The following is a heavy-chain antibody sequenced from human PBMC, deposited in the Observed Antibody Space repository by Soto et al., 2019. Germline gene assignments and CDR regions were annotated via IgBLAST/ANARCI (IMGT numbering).Heavy chain of an antibody. Sequence: QVQLVDSGGGVVQPGRSLRLSCAASGFTFNSYAMHWVRQAPGKGLEWVALISYDGSENYYADPVKGRFTISRDNSDNTLYLQMNSLRPDDTAVYYCAKESAYRSGWYNDWGQGTLVTVSS. V-gene: IGHV3-30*04. D-gene: IGHD6-19*01. CDR3: AKESAYRSGWYND. J-gene: IGHJ4*02. CDR2: ISYDGSEN. CDR1: GFTFNSYA.